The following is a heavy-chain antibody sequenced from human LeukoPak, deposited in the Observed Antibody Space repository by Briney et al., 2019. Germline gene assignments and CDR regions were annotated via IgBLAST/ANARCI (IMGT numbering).Heavy chain of an antibody. J-gene: IGHJ4*02. CDR2: TYYTGSA. CDR3: TRCLSTGYYYFDY. V-gene: IGHV4-31*03. Sequence: SETLSLTCTVSGGSISSGGYYWSWIRQHPGKGLEWIGYTYYTGSAYYNPSLKSRVTISVDTSKNQFSLKLSSVTAADTAVYYCTRCLSTGYYYFDYWGQGTLVTVSS. CDR1: GGSISSGGYY. D-gene: IGHD3-22*01.